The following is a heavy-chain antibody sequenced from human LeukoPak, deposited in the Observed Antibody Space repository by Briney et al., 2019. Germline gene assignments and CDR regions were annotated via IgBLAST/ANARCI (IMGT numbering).Heavy chain of an antibody. V-gene: IGHV4-31*03. CDR3: MKEGDVWTEPPG. Sequence: SETLSLTCTVSDSSINSGSYYWSWIHQHPGKGLEWIGYIHYSGNTYYNPSLKSRVTISVDTSKNQFSLKLSSVTVADTAVYYCMKEGDVWTEPPGWGQGILVTVSS. J-gene: IGHJ4*02. D-gene: IGHD3/OR15-3a*01. CDR2: IHYSGNT. CDR1: DSSINSGSYY.